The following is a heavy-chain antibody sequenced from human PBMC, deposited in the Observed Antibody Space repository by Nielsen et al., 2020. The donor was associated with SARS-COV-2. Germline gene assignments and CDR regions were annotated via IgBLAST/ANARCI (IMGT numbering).Heavy chain of an antibody. V-gene: IGHV1-3*01. D-gene: IGHD5-18*01. CDR1: GGTFGSHG. J-gene: IGHJ4*02. CDR3: ARSPYNYASPLDR. CDR2: INAGDGHT. Sequence: ASVKVSCKASGGTFGSHGVTWVRQAPGQRLECMGWINAGDGHTKYSQNFQGRVTITRDTSAGTVYMELTNLRSEDTAVYYCARSPYNYASPLDRWGQRTLVTVSS.